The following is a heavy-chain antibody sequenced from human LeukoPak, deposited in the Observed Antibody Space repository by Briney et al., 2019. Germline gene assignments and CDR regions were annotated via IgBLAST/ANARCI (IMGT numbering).Heavy chain of an antibody. CDR1: GYTFTSYA. CDR2: INTNTGNP. CDR3: ARPIDGFWDAFDI. J-gene: IGHJ3*02. D-gene: IGHD3-10*01. V-gene: IGHV7-4-1*02. Sequence: ASVKVSCKASGYTFTSYAMNWVRQAPGQGLEWMGWINTNTGNPTYAQGFTGRFVFSLDTSVSTAYLQISSLRSEDTAVYYCARPIDGFWDAFDIWGQGTMVTVSS.